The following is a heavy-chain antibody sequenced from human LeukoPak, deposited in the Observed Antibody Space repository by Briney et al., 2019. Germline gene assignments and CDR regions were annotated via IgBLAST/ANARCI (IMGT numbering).Heavy chain of an antibody. Sequence: ASVKVSCKASGYTFTSYAMNWVRQVPGQGLEWMGWINTNTGNPTYAQGFTGRFVFSLDTSVSTAYLQISSLKAEDTAVYYCATTLHLYYYYYMDVWGKGTTVTVSS. CDR2: INTNTGNP. CDR3: ATTLHLYYYYYMDV. V-gene: IGHV7-4-1*02. J-gene: IGHJ6*03. CDR1: GYTFTSYA.